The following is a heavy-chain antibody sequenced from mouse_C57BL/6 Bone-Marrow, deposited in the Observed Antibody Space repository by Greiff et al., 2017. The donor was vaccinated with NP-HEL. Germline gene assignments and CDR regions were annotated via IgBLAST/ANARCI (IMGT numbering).Heavy chain of an antibody. CDR1: GFNIKDDY. CDR2: IDPENGDT. D-gene: IGHD2-1*01. V-gene: IGHV14-4*01. Sequence: EVQLQQSGAELVRPGASVKLSCTASGFNIKDDYMHWVKQRPEQGLEWIGWIDPENGDTEYASKFQGKATITADTSSNTAYLQLSSLTSEDTAVYYCTTDGNYVFYWYFDVWGTGTTVTVSS. J-gene: IGHJ1*03. CDR3: TTDGNYVFYWYFDV.